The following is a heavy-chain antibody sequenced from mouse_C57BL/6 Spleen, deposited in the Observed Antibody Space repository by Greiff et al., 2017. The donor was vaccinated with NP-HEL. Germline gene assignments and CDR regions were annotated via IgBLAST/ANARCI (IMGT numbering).Heavy chain of an antibody. D-gene: IGHD4-1*01. Sequence: EVNLVESGGGLVQSGRSLRLSCATSGFTFSDFYMEWVRQAPGKGLEWIAASRNKANDYTTEYSASVKGRFIVSRDTSQSILYLQMNALRAEDTAIYYCARDGNGTQCAYWGEETLGTVSA. CDR1: GFTFSDFY. J-gene: IGHJ3*01. V-gene: IGHV7-1*01. CDR2: SRNKANDYTT. CDR3: ARDGNGTQCAY.